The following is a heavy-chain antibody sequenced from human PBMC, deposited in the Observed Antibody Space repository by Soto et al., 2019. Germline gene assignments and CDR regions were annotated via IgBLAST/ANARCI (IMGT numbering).Heavy chain of an antibody. V-gene: IGHV4-59*01. Sequence: SETLSLTCTVSGGSISSYYWSWTRQPPGKGLEWIGYIYYSGSTNYNPSLKSRVTISVDTSKNQFSLKLSSVTAADTAVYYCARMARYSSGFDYWGQGALVTVSS. J-gene: IGHJ4*02. CDR2: IYYSGST. D-gene: IGHD6-19*01. CDR3: ARMARYSSGFDY. CDR1: GGSISSYY.